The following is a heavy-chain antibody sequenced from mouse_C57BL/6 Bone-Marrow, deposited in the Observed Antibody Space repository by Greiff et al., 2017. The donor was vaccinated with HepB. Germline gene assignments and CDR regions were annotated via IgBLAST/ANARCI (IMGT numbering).Heavy chain of an antibody. D-gene: IGHD6-1*01. CDR2: ITHSGET. CDR3: AGATLYYYAMDY. Sequence: VKVVESGPGLVKPSQSLFLTCSITGFPITSGYYWIWIRQSPGKPLEWMGYITHSGETFYNPSLQSPISITRETSKNQFFLQLNSVTTEDTAMYYCAGATLYYYAMDYWGQGTSVTVSS. J-gene: IGHJ4*01. V-gene: IGHV12-3*01. CDR1: GFPITSGYY.